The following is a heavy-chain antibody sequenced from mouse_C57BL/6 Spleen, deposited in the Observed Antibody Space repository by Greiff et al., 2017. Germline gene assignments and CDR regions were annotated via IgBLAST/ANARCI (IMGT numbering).Heavy chain of an antibody. V-gene: IGHV1-22*01. D-gene: IGHD1-1*01. Sequence: DVHLVESGPELVKPGASVKMSCKASGYTFTDYNMHWVKQSHGKSLEWIGYINPNNGGTSYNQKFKGKATLTVNKSSSTAYMELRSLTSEDSAVYYCARWGFTTVAWYFDVWGTGTTVTVSS. CDR2: INPNNGGT. J-gene: IGHJ1*03. CDR1: GYTFTDYN. CDR3: ARWGFTTVAWYFDV.